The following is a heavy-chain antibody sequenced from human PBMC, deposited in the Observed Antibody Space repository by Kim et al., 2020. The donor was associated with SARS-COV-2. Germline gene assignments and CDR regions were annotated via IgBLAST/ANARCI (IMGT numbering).Heavy chain of an antibody. J-gene: IGHJ6*02. D-gene: IGHD3-10*01. Sequence: ASVKVSCKASGYTFTSYGISWVRQAPGQGLEWMGWISAYNGNTNYAQKLQGRVTMTTDTSTSTAYMELRSLRSDDTAVYYCARDVGVHTMVRGANINTRSFNNYYYGMDVWGQGTTVTVSS. CDR2: ISAYNGNT. CDR1: GYTFTSYG. CDR3: ARDVGVHTMVRGANINTRSFNNYYYGMDV. V-gene: IGHV1-18*01.